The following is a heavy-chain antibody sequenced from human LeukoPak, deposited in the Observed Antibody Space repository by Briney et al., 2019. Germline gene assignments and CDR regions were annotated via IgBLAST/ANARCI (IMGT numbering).Heavy chain of an antibody. V-gene: IGHV3-48*02. Sequence: GGSLRLSCVASGFTFSNYGINWVRQAPGKGLEWVAYISNTGSTINYADSVKGRFTISSDNAKSSLFLQMNSLRDEDTAIYYCARGGAVRPDYWGQGTLVTVSS. J-gene: IGHJ4*02. CDR2: ISNTGSTI. D-gene: IGHD4/OR15-4a*01. CDR1: GFTFSNYG. CDR3: ARGGAVRPDY.